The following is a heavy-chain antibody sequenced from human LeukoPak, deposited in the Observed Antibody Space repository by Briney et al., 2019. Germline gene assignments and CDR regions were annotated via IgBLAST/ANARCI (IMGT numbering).Heavy chain of an antibody. V-gene: IGHV3-74*01. CDR3: AREGGYSSGPDY. J-gene: IGHJ4*02. D-gene: IGHD5-18*01. CDR2: INNDGTST. Sequence: GGSLRLSCAASGFTFNSYWIHWVRQAPAKGLVWVSRINNDGTSTSYADSVKARFTISRDNAKSTLYLQMNSLRAEDTAVYYCAREGGYSSGPDYWGQGALVTVSA. CDR1: GFTFNSYW.